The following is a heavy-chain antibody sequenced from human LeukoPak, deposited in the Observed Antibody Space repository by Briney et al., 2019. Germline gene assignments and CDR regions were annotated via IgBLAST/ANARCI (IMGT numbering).Heavy chain of an antibody. CDR3: ARVTHFGLNDSSGYYFYYYYYGMDV. CDR1: GGSISSYY. CDR2: VYSSGST. D-gene: IGHD3-22*01. V-gene: IGHV4-4*07. Sequence: SETLSLTCTVSGGSISSYYWSWIRQPAGKGLEWIGRVYSSGSTNYNPSLKSRVTISIDTSKNQFSLKLSSVTAADTAVYYCARVTHFGLNDSSGYYFYYYYYGMDVWGQGTTVTVSS. J-gene: IGHJ6*02.